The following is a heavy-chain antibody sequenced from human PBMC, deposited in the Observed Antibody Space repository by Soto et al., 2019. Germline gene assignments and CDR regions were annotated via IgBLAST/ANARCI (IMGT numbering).Heavy chain of an antibody. J-gene: IGHJ6*02. CDR3: ARDYYGAGSQYYYYGMEV. CDR2: IYHSGGA. Sequence: SETLSLTCTVSGDSITSGVYYWSWLRQQPGKGLEWIGYIYHSGGASYNPSLRGRAVISIDTSKNQFFLRMNAVTAADTATYYCARDYYGAGSQYYYYGMEVWGQGTTVTVSS. CDR1: GDSITSGVYY. V-gene: IGHV4-31*03. D-gene: IGHD3-10*01.